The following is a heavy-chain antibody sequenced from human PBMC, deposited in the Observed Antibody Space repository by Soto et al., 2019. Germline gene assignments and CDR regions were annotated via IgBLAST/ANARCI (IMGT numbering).Heavy chain of an antibody. D-gene: IGHD1-26*01. CDR3: ARRASR. CDR2: IHPSGRPI. Sequence: EVQLVESGGGLVQPGGSLRLSCAVSGFTFSSSEMYWVRQAPGKGLEWISYIHPSGRPIFYADSVKGRFTISRDNANNSLFIQMNSMRAEDTAVYYCARRASRWGQGTMVPVSS. J-gene: IGHJ3*01. V-gene: IGHV3-48*03. CDR1: GFTFSSSE.